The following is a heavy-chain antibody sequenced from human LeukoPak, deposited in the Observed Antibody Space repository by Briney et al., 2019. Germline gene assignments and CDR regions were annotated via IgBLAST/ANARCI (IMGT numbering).Heavy chain of an antibody. CDR1: GYTFTSYA. V-gene: IGHV7-4-1*02. Sequence: GASVKVSCKASGYTFTSYAMNWVRQAPGQGLEWMGWINTNTGNPTYAQGFTGRFVFSLDTSVSTAYLQISSLKAEDTAVYYCAREGITMVRGYPGGSVDYYMDVWGKGTTVTVSS. CDR2: INTNTGNP. D-gene: IGHD3-10*01. CDR3: AREGITMVRGYPGGSVDYYMDV. J-gene: IGHJ6*03.